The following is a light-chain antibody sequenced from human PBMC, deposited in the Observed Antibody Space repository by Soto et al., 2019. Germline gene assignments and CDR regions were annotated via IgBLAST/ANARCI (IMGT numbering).Light chain of an antibody. V-gene: IGLV2-14*01. J-gene: IGLJ2*01. Sequence: QSALTQPASVSGSPGQSITLSCTGTSSDVGGYKYVSWYQKHPGKAPKLMIYEVSYRPSGVSNRFSGSKSGNTASLTISGLQAEDEAEYFCSSFTSSSTPVFXGGTK. CDR2: EVS. CDR1: SSDVGGYKY. CDR3: SSFTSSSTPV.